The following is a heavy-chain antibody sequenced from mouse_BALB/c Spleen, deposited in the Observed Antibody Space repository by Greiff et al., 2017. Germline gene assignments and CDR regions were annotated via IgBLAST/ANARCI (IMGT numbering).Heavy chain of an antibody. V-gene: IGHV5-9-1*01. J-gene: IGHJ4*01. CDR3: ARRGKGYAMDY. CDR2: ISSGGSYT. D-gene: IGHD1-3*01. Sequence: EVMLVESGGGLVKPGGSLKLSCAASGFTFSSYAMSWVRQTPEKRLEWVATISSGGSYTYYPDSVKGRFTISRDNAKNTLYLQMSSLRSEDTAMYYCARRGKGYAMDYWGQGTSVTVSS. CDR1: GFTFSSYA.